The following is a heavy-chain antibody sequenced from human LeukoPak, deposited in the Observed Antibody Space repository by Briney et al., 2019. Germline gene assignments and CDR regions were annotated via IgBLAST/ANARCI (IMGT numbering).Heavy chain of an antibody. Sequence: GGSLRLSCSASGFTFSSYALHWVRQAAGKGLEYVSGVNSNGVSTNYADSVKGRITISRDNSNNTLHLQMSSLRGEDTAVYYCVKDRDRNLARVNFDYWGQGTLVTVSS. CDR3: VKDRDRNLARVNFDY. J-gene: IGHJ4*02. V-gene: IGHV3-64D*06. CDR1: GFTFSSYA. D-gene: IGHD5-24*01. CDR2: VNSNGVST.